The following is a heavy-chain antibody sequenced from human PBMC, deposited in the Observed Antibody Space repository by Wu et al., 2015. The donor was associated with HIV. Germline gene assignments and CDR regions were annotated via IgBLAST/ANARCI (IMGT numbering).Heavy chain of an antibody. CDR1: GYMFIGNY. CDR2: MNPDGGGT. D-gene: IGHD5-24*01. Sequence: QVQLVQSGAEVKKPGASVKVSCKASGYMFIGNYMHWVRQVPGQGPEWMGWMNPDGGGTDYAQKFQGRVTMTRDTSISTAYMELSRLTSDDTAMYYCARVPVYTGGFNFYFDYWSQGTLVTVSS. J-gene: IGHJ4*02. CDR3: ARVPVYTGGFNFYFDY. V-gene: IGHV1-2*02.